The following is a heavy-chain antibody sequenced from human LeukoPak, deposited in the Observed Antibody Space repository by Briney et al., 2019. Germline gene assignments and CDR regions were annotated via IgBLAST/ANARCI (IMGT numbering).Heavy chain of an antibody. CDR1: GFTFSRYA. J-gene: IGHJ1*01. D-gene: IGHD1-26*01. CDR2: ITSNGGST. Sequence: WESLRLSCAASGFTFSRYAMHWVRQAPGKGLEYMSAITSNGGSTYYVNSVKGRLIIYRDNSKNTLYLQLGSLRADDMAMYYCATASGRQYAEYFQHWGQGTLVTVCS. CDR3: ATASGRQYAEYFQH. V-gene: IGHV3-64*01.